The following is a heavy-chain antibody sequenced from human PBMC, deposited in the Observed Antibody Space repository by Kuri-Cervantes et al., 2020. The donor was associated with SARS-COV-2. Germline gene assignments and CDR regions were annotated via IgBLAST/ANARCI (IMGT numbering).Heavy chain of an antibody. Sequence: ASVKVSCKASGYTFTSYYMHWVRQAPGQGLEWMGIINPSGGNTNYAQKLQGRVTMTTDTSTSTAYMELRSLRSDDTAVYYCARDLIYCSSTSCYYYYYGMDVWGQGTTVTVSS. V-gene: IGHV1-46*01. CDR2: INPSGGNT. CDR3: ARDLIYCSSTSCYYYYYGMDV. J-gene: IGHJ6*02. D-gene: IGHD2-2*01. CDR1: GYTFTSYY.